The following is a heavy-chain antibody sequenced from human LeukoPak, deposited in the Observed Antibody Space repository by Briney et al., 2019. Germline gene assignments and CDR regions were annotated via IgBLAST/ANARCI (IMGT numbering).Heavy chain of an antibody. CDR1: GGSISSSSYY. CDR2: IYYSGGT. D-gene: IGHD3-10*01. CDR3: ARLLGGSGSYPGY. Sequence: SETLSLTCTVSGGSISSSSYYWGWIRQPPGKGLEWIGSIYYSGGTYYNPSLKSRVTISVDTSKNQFSLKLSSVTAADTAVYYCARLLGGSGSYPGYWGQGTLVTASS. V-gene: IGHV4-39*01. J-gene: IGHJ4*02.